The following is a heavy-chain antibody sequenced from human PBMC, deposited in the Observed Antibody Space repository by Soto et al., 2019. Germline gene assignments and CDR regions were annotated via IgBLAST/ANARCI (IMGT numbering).Heavy chain of an antibody. CDR1: GFTFSSYG. V-gene: IGHV3-30*03. CDR3: ARSGYDSSGYYYLFDS. D-gene: IGHD3-22*01. J-gene: IGHJ4*02. Sequence: GGSLRLSCAASGFTFSSYGMHWVRQAPGKGLEWVAVISYDGSNKYYADSVKGRFTISRDNSKNTLYLQMNSLRAEDTAVYYCARSGYDSSGYYYLFDSWGQGT. CDR2: ISYDGSNK.